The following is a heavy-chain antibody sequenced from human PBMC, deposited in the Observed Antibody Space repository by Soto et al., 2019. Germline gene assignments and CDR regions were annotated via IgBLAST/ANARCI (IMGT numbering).Heavy chain of an antibody. CDR2: ISAYNGNT. CDR3: ASSFTSSQWRYGMDV. CDR1: CFTLIQHC. J-gene: IGHJ6*02. D-gene: IGHD2-2*01. Sequence: GGSGKVSFQASCFTLIQHCFRLGRQGPVQRLEWMGWISAYNGNTNYAQKVQGRVTMTTDTSTGTAYMELRSLRSDDTAVYYCASSFTSSQWRYGMDVWGQGTTVTVSS. V-gene: IGHV1-18*01.